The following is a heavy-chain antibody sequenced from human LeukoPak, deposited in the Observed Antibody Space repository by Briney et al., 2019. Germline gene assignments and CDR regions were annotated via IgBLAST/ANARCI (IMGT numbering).Heavy chain of an antibody. CDR3: ARVGADGSGFLFDY. D-gene: IGHD3-10*01. CDR1: GGSFSGYY. J-gene: IGHJ4*02. V-gene: IGHV4-34*01. Sequence: PSETLSLTCAVYGGSFSGYYWSWIRQPPGKGLEWIGEINHSGSTNYNPSLKSRVTISVDTSKNQFSPKLSSVTAADTPVYYCARVGADGSGFLFDYWGQGTLVTVSS. CDR2: INHSGST.